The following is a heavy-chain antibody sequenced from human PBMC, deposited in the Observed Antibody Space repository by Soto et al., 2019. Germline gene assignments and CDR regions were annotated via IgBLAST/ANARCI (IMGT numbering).Heavy chain of an antibody. CDR2: IYWDDDK. CDR1: GFSLSTSEVG. D-gene: IGHD1-1*01. CDR3: AFRVLERGGFDY. V-gene: IGHV2-5*02. Sequence: QITLKESGPTLVNPTQTLTLTCTFSGFSLSTSEVGVGWIRQPPGKALEWLALIYWDDDKRYSPSLKSRLTITKDTSKHQVVLTMTNMDPVDTATYYCAFRVLERGGFDYWGQGTLVTVSS. J-gene: IGHJ4*02.